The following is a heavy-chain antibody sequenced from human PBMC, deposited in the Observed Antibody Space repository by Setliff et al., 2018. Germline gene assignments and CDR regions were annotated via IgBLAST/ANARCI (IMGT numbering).Heavy chain of an antibody. Sequence: PGGSLRLSCAASGFTVSSFSMHWVRQAPGKGLEWVAIIFHDGRDIYYGDSVQGRFAISRDNSKNTLYLQMNSLRSDDTAVYYCAREGSIGWSQYFHHWGQGTPVTVSS. CDR1: GFTVSSFS. CDR2: IFHDGRDI. V-gene: IGHV3-30*03. CDR3: AREGSIGWSQYFHH. D-gene: IGHD6-19*01. J-gene: IGHJ1*01.